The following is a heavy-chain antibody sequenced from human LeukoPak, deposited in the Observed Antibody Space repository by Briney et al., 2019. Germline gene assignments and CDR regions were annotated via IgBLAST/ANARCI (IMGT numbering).Heavy chain of an antibody. CDR3: AKATLQDYDFWTGYQTRYYFDY. V-gene: IGHV3-23*01. D-gene: IGHD3-3*01. Sequence: GGSLRLSCAASGFTFSSYAMSWVRQAPGKGLEWVSAISGSGASTYYADSVKGRFTISRDNSKNTLYVQMNSLRAEDTAVYYCAKATLQDYDFWTGYQTRYYFDYWGQGTLVTVSS. CDR1: GFTFSSYA. J-gene: IGHJ4*02. CDR2: ISGSGAST.